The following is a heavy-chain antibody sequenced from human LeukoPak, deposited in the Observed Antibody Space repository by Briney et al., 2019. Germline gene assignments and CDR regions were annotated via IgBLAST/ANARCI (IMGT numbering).Heavy chain of an antibody. D-gene: IGHD6-13*01. V-gene: IGHV3-30*04. CDR3: SREGFSRGYYQYYYMDV. CDR2: ISYDGSNK. Sequence: GGSLRLSCAASGFTFSSYAIHSVRHAPSTWLEWVPLISYDGSNKYYADSVKGRFTISRDKSKNTLYLQMNSLRAEDTAVYYCSREGFSRGYYQYYYMDVWGKGTTVTVSS. CDR1: GFTFSSYA. J-gene: IGHJ6*03.